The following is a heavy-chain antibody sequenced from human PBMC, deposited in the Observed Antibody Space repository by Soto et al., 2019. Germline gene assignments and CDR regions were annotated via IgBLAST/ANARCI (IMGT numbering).Heavy chain of an antibody. CDR1: GYTFTSYY. J-gene: IGHJ6*02. CDR3: ARAQRSAAGNGLDGMDV. Sequence: ASVKVSCKASGYTFTSYYMRWVRQAPGQGLEWMGIINPSGGSTSYAQKFQGRVTMTRDTSTSTVYMELSSLRSEDTAVYYCARAQRSAAGNGLDGMDVWGQGTTVTVS. D-gene: IGHD6-13*01. V-gene: IGHV1-46*01. CDR2: INPSGGST.